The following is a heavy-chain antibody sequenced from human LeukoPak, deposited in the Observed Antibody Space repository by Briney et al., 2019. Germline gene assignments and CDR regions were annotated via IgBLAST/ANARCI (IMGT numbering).Heavy chain of an antibody. CDR3: ARSPWCSSTSCYFYFDY. CDR2: INPNSGGT. CDR1: GYTFTGYY. V-gene: IGHV1-2*02. D-gene: IGHD2-2*01. J-gene: IGHJ4*02. Sequence: ASVKVSCKASGYTFTGYYMHWVRQAPGQGLEWMGWINPNSGGTNYAQKFQGRVTMTRDTSISTAYMELSRLRSDDTAVYYCARSPWCSSTSCYFYFDYWGQGTLVTVSS.